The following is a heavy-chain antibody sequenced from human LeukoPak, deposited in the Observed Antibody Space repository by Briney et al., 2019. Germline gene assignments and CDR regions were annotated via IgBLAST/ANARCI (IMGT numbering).Heavy chain of an antibody. D-gene: IGHD1-26*01. V-gene: IGHV3-7*01. CDR2: IKQDGSEK. CDR1: GFTFSSYW. CDR3: ARDIEGDTEAFDI. Sequence: GGSLRLSCAASGFTFSSYWMSWVRQAPGKGLEWVANIKQDGSEKYYVDSVKGRFTISRDNAKNSLYLQMNSLRAEDTAVYYCARDIEGDTEAFDIWGQGTMVTVSS. J-gene: IGHJ3*02.